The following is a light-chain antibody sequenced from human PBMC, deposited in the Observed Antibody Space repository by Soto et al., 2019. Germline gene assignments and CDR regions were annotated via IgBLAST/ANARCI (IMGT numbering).Light chain of an antibody. CDR2: GAS. V-gene: IGKV3-20*01. CDR3: QHYGRSPS. J-gene: IGKJ1*01. CDR1: QSVGSAY. Sequence: EIVLTQSPGTLSLSPGEIATLSCRASQSVGSAYVGWYQQKPGQAPRLLIFGASRGATGIPYRFSGSGSVTTFTLTINKVEPEDSAVDYCQHYGRSPSFGRGTKVEIK.